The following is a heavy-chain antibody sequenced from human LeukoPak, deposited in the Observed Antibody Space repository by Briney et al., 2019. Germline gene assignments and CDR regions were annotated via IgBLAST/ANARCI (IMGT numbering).Heavy chain of an antibody. CDR3: AKAAPYDSSGYYDY. D-gene: IGHD3-22*01. CDR2: ISADGGST. Sequence: GGSLRLSCAASGFTFSSYAMKWVRQAPGKGLEWVSAISADGGSTHYTMSVKGRFIISRDTPKNTLYLQMNSLRAEDTAVYYCAKAAPYDSSGYYDYWGQGTLVTVSS. J-gene: IGHJ4*02. CDR1: GFTFSSYA. V-gene: IGHV3-23*01.